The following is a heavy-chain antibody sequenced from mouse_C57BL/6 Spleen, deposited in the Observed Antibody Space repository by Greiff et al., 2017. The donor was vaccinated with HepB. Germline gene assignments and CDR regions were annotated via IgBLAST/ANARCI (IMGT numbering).Heavy chain of an antibody. CDR1: GYTFTDYY. J-gene: IGHJ1*03. CDR2: LNPNNGGT. CDR3: ARSYYGSPWYFDV. V-gene: IGHV1-26*01. Sequence: EVQLQQSGPELVKPGASVKISCKASGYTFTDYYMNWVKQSHGKSLEWIGDLNPNNGGTSYNQTFKGKATLTVDKTSSTAYMELRSLTSEDSAVYYCARSYYGSPWYFDVWGTGTTVTVAS. D-gene: IGHD1-1*01.